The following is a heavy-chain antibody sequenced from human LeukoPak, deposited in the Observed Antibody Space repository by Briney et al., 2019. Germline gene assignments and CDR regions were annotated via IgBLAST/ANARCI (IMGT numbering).Heavy chain of an antibody. CDR2: IYYTKNT. V-gene: IGHV4-39*01. CDR3: VSPRGFSYGYFDY. CDR1: GGSISSSSAY. Sequence: SETLSLTCTVSGGSISSSSAYWGWIRQPPGKGLEWIGSIYYTKNTYYNPSLKSRVTISADTSKNQFSLTLGSVSATDTAVYYCVSPRGFSYGYFDYWGQGTLVTVSS. J-gene: IGHJ4*02. D-gene: IGHD5-18*01.